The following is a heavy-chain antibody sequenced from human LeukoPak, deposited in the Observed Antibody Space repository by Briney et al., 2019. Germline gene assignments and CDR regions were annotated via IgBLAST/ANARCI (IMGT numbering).Heavy chain of an antibody. CDR1: GGSFSGYY. CDR2: IFYSGYT. D-gene: IGHD3-3*01. Sequence: SETLSLTCAVSGGSFSGYYWSWIRQPPGKGLEWIGTIFYSGYTYYNPSLKSRVTISVDTSKNQFSLKLSSVTAPDTALYYCARHKGALFGPKDVWGQGTTVTVSS. V-gene: IGHV4-34*12. CDR3: ARHKGALFGPKDV. J-gene: IGHJ6*02.